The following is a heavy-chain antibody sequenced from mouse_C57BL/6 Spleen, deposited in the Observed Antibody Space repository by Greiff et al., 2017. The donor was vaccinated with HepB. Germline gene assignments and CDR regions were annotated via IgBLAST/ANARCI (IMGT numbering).Heavy chain of an antibody. Sequence: VHVKQSGPELVKPGASVKISCKASGYSFTDYNMNWVKQSNGKSLEWIGVINPNYGTTSYNQKFKGKATLTVDQSSSTAYMQLNSLTSEDSAVYYCARRVYYDYSYYAMDYWGQGTSVTVSS. V-gene: IGHV1-39*01. CDR2: INPNYGTT. CDR3: ARRVYYDYSYYAMDY. D-gene: IGHD2-4*01. J-gene: IGHJ4*01. CDR1: GYSFTDYN.